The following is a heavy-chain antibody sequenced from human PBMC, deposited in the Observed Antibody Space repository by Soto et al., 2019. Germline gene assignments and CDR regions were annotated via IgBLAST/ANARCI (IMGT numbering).Heavy chain of an antibody. V-gene: IGHV3-74*01. J-gene: IGHJ4*02. CDR1: GFNFSTSW. D-gene: IGHD6-19*01. CDR3: ARGPSGWFGYDY. CDR2: INSDASTT. Sequence: GGSLRLSYAASGFNFSTSWMHWVRQAAGKGLVWVSRINSDASTTNYADSVKGRFTISRDNAKNTLYLQMDSLTAEDTAVYYCARGPSGWFGYDYWGQGTLVTVSS.